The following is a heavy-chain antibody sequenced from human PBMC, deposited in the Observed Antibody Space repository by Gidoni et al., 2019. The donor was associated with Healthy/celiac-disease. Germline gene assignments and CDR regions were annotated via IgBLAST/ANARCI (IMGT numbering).Heavy chain of an antibody. J-gene: IGHJ4*02. Sequence: EVQLLASAGGLVQPGGSLRLSCAASGFTFRSYAMSRVRQAPGTGLEWVSAISGSGGSTYYADSVKGRFTISRDNSKNTLYLQMNSLRAEDTAVYYCAKDFWGIDYWGQGTLVTVSS. CDR3: AKDFWGIDY. CDR2: ISGSGGST. D-gene: IGHD3-16*01. V-gene: IGHV3-23*01. CDR1: GFTFRSYA.